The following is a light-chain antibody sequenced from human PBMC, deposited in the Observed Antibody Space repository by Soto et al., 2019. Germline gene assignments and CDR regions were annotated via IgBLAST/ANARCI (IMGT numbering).Light chain of an antibody. CDR2: EVT. CDR1: SSDVGAYNF. CDR3: CSYGGTYTPWV. V-gene: IGLV2-11*01. Sequence: QSALTQPASVSGSPGQSISISCTGTSSDVGAYNFVSWYQQHPDKAPKLMIYEVTKRPSGVPDRFSGSKSGNTASLTISGLQAEDEADYYCCSYGGTYTPWVFGGGTKLTVL. J-gene: IGLJ3*02.